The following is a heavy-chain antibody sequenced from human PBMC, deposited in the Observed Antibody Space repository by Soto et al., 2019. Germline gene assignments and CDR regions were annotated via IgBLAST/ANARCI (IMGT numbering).Heavy chain of an antibody. D-gene: IGHD4-17*01. J-gene: IGHJ4*02. CDR2: ISWNSGSI. Sequence: GGSLRLSCAASGFTFDDYAMHWVRQAPGKGLEWVSGISWNSGSIGYADSVKGRFTISRDNAKNSLYLQMNSLRAEDTALYYCAKAKAGGATVSGFDYWGQGTLVTVSS. V-gene: IGHV3-9*01. CDR3: AKAKAGGATVSGFDY. CDR1: GFTFDDYA.